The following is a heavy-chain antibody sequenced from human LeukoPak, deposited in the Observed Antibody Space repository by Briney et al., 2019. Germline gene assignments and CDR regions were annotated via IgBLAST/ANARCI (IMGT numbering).Heavy chain of an antibody. CDR2: ITYDGSNK. J-gene: IGHJ4*02. D-gene: IGHD3-22*01. V-gene: IGHV3-30-3*01. CDR1: GFTFSSYD. CDR3: ARESSSGDFHFDY. Sequence: GGSLRLSCAASGFTFSSYDMHWVRQAPGKGLEWAAVITYDGSNKHNADSVKGRFTISRDNSKNTLYLQMNSLRAEDTAVYYCARESSSGDFHFDYWGQGTLVTVSS.